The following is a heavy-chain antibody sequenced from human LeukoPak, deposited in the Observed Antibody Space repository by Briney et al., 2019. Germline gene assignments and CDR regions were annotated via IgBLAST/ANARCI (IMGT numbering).Heavy chain of an antibody. J-gene: IGHJ4*02. D-gene: IGHD6-19*01. Sequence: GGSLRLSCAASGFTFSSYWMRWVRQAPGKGLEWVANIKQDGSEKYYVDSVKGRFTISRDNAKNSLYLQMNSLRAEDTAVYYCATGRRSGWPFYYFDYWGQGTLVTVSS. V-gene: IGHV3-7*01. CDR1: GFTFSSYW. CDR2: IKQDGSEK. CDR3: ATGRRSGWPFYYFDY.